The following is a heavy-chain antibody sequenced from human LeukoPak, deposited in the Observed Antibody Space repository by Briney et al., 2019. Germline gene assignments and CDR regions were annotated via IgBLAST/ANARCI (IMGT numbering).Heavy chain of an antibody. CDR2: INPNTGGT. D-gene: IGHD3-10*01. J-gene: IGHJ4*02. CDR1: GYTFTGFY. CDR3: SILGDFFGSWSYAPFDY. V-gene: IGHV1-2*02. Sequence: ASLKVSCKASGYTFTGFYILWVRQAPGQGLEGMGWINPNTGGTTYAPKLQGRVTITRDTSITTAYMELSRPTSAVTSVSWFSILGDFFGSWSYAPFDYWGKGSLVSVSS.